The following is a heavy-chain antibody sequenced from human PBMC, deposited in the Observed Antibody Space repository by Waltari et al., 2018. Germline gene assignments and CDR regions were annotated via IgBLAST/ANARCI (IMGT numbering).Heavy chain of an antibody. D-gene: IGHD3-22*01. CDR1: GGSISSSSYY. J-gene: IGHJ4*02. CDR3: ARLTSSRYDSMGDY. Sequence: QLQLQESGPGLVKPSETLSLTCTVSGGSISSSSYYWGWIRQPPGKGLEWIGSIYYSGSTYYNPSLKSRVTISVDTSKNQFSLKLSSVTAADTAVYYCARLTSSRYDSMGDYWGQGTLVTVSS. V-gene: IGHV4-39*01. CDR2: IYYSGST.